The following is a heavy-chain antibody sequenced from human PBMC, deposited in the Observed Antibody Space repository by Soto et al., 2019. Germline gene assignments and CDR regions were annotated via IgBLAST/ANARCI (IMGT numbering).Heavy chain of an antibody. D-gene: IGHD3-10*01. J-gene: IGHJ5*02. Sequence: SETLSLTCTVSGGSISSYYWSWIRQPPGKGLEWIGYIYYSGSTNYNPSLKIRVTISVDTSKNQFSLKLSSVTAADTAVYYCARGGLYYYGSGTYYNDWFDPWGQGTLVTVSS. V-gene: IGHV4-59*01. CDR2: IYYSGST. CDR3: ARGGLYYYGSGTYYNDWFDP. CDR1: GGSISSYY.